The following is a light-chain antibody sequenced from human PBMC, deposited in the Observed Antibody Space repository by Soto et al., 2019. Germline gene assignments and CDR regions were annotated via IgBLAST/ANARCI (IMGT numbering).Light chain of an antibody. V-gene: IGKV1-33*01. CDR2: DAS. CDR1: ENIRNC. J-gene: IGKJ3*01. CDR3: QQCHNFPFT. Sequence: DIQMTQSPSSLSASVGDRVTITCQASENIRNCLNWYRQTPGKAPNLLIYDASNLETGFPSRFRGRGFGTEFTFTISSLQPEDIATDYCQQCHNFPFTFGPGTRVDLK.